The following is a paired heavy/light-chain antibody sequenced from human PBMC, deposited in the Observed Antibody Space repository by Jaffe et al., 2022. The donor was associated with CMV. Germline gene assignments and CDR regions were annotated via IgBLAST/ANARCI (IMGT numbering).Light chain of an antibody. CDR2: KAS. CDR1: QSIDSW. V-gene: IGKV1-5*03. J-gene: IGKJ1*01. Sequence: DIQMTQSPSTLSASVGDRVTITCRASQSIDSWLAWYQQKPGKAPKLLIYKASSLESGVPSRFSGSGSGTEFTLTISSLQSDDFATYYCQQYSNYWAFGQGTKVEI. CDR3: QQYSNYWA.
Heavy chain of an antibody. V-gene: IGHV4-59*08. CDR2: VYNSGNTMYDT. CDR3: ARHTYGVGLVY. CDR1: GVSITSFY. Sequence: QVQLQESGPGLVKPSETLSLMCSVSGVSITSFYWSWIRQPPGKGLEWIGHVYNSGNTMYDTMYNPSFRSRVSISEDTSRNQFSLKLNSVTAADTAVYYCARHTYGVGLVYWGRGTLVTVSS. D-gene: IGHD4-17*01. J-gene: IGHJ4*02.